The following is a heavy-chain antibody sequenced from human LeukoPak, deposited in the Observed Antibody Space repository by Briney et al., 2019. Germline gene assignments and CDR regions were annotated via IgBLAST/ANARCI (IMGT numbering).Heavy chain of an antibody. Sequence: SETLSLTCTVSGYSISSGYYWGWIRQPPGKWLEWIGSIYHSGSTNYNPSLKSRVTISVDKSKNQFSLKLSSVTAADTAVYHCASAPEGGNDYGDYGYFQHWGQGTLVTVSS. D-gene: IGHD4-17*01. CDR1: GYSISSGYY. CDR2: IYHSGST. CDR3: ASAPEGGNDYGDYGYFQH. J-gene: IGHJ1*01. V-gene: IGHV4-38-2*02.